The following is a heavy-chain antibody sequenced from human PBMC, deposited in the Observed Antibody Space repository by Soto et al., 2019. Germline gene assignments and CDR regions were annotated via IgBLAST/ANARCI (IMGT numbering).Heavy chain of an antibody. CDR3: ARAPGGDSYAAFDI. V-gene: IGHV6-1*01. Sequence: PSQTHSRTCAISGDSVSSNRAAWNWIRQSPSRGLEWLGRTYYRSKWYNDYAVSVKSRITINPDTSKNQFSLQLNSVTPEDTAVYYCARAPGGDSYAAFDIWGQGTMVTVSS. J-gene: IGHJ3*02. CDR1: GDSVSSNRAA. CDR2: TYYRSKWYN. D-gene: IGHD2-21*02.